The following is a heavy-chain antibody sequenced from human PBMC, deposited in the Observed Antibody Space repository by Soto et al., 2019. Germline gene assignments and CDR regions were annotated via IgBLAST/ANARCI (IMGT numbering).Heavy chain of an antibody. CDR2: ISAVNGNT. CDR1: GYTFTNFG. D-gene: IGHD1-26*01. J-gene: IGHJ6*02. V-gene: IGHV1-18*01. Sequence: ASVKVSCKASGYTFTNFGISWVRQAPGQGLEWMGWISAVNGNTKYAQRFHGRVTMSTDTSTSTAYMDLRSMRSDDTAVYYCARDGVSYWADYYHGMDVWGQGTTVTVSS. CDR3: ARDGVSYWADYYHGMDV.